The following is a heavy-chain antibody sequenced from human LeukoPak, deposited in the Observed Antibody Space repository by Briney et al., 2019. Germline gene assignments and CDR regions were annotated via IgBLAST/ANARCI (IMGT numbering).Heavy chain of an antibody. CDR3: ARQTGTTVAFDI. V-gene: IGHV3-21*01. Sequence: GGSLRHSCAASGFTFSSYTMNWVRQAPGKGLEWVSSISSSSSYRYYADSVKGRFTSSRDNAKNSVCLQMNSLRAEDTAVYYCARQTGTTVAFDIWGQGTMVTVSS. CDR1: GFTFSSYT. J-gene: IGHJ3*02. D-gene: IGHD4-17*01. CDR2: ISSSSSYR.